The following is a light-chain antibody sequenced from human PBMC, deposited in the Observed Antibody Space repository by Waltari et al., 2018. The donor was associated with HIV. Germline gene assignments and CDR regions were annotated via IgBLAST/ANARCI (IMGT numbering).Light chain of an antibody. CDR3: QQSSSTPPYT. J-gene: IGKJ2*01. CDR2: GES. V-gene: IGKV1-39*01. Sequence: DIQMTQSPSSLSASIGDRVTITCRAGQSISRYLNWYQQKPGRAPKLLIYGESSLQSGVPSRFSGSGSGTDFTLTISGLQPEDFATYYCQQSSSTPPYTFGQGTKLEIK. CDR1: QSISRY.